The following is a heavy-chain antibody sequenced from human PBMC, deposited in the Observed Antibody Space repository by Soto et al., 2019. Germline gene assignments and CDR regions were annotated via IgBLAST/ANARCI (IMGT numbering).Heavy chain of an antibody. V-gene: IGHV5-51*01. Sequence: GESLKISCKGSGYSFTSYWIGWVRQMPGKGLEWMGIIYPGDSDTRYSPSFQGQVTISADKSISTAYLQWSSLKASDTAMYYCATQGHYYGSGSYPFDYWGPGTLVTVSS. CDR1: GYSFTSYW. CDR2: IYPGDSDT. J-gene: IGHJ4*02. D-gene: IGHD3-10*01. CDR3: ATQGHYYGSGSYPFDY.